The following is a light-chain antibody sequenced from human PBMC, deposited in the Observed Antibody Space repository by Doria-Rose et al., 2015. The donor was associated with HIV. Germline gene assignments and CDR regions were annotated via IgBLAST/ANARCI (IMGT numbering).Light chain of an antibody. J-gene: IGKJ3*01. Sequence: DIQVTQSPESLGMSLGERATLNCKSNQSLLYTSKNYLAWYQQKPGQPPKLSIYWASTRRSGVPARFSGSGSGTDFTLTISSLEAEDVAVYYCQQYYDTPSFGPGTTVDIK. CDR2: WAS. CDR3: QQYYDTPS. V-gene: IGKV4-1*01. CDR1: QSLLYTSKNY.